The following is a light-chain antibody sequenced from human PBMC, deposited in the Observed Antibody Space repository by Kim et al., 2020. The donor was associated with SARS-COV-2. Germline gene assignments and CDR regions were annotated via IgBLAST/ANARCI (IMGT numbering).Light chain of an antibody. J-gene: IGKJ1*01. CDR1: QSINTN. CDR3: QQYNDWPRS. CDR2: DAS. Sequence: VSPGGRATLSCRASQSINTNLAWFQQKPGQAPSLLIEDASTRATGIPARFSGSGSGADFTLTINGLQPEDSAVYYCQQYNDWPRSFGQGTKVDIK. V-gene: IGKV3-15*01.